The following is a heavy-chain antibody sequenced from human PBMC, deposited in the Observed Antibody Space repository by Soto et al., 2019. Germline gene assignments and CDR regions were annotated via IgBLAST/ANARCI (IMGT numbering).Heavy chain of an antibody. J-gene: IGHJ4*02. CDR3: AREAAVDGWTPFSDY. CDR2: IWYDGSNK. D-gene: IGHD6-19*01. Sequence: GGSLRLSCAASGFTFSSYGMHWVRQAPGKGLEWVAVIWYDGSNKYYADSVKGRFTTSRDNSKNTLYLQMNSLRAEDTAVYYCAREAAVDGWTPFSDYWGQGTLVTVSS. CDR1: GFTFSSYG. V-gene: IGHV3-33*01.